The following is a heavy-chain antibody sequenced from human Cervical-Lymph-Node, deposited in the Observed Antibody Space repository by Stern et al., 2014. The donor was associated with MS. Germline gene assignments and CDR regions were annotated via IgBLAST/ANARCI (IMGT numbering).Heavy chain of an antibody. CDR1: GGSFSGYY. CDR2: INQGGST. Sequence: QVQLQQWGAGLLEPSETLSLTCAVYGGSFSGYYWTWIRQSPGKGLEWLGEINQGGSTNYNPSLKSRLTISEDTSKNQLSLRLNSVTAEDTAVYYCARGRVYSYGSLDYWGQGTLVTVSS. CDR3: ARGRVYSYGSLDY. V-gene: IGHV4-34*01. J-gene: IGHJ4*02. D-gene: IGHD5-18*01.